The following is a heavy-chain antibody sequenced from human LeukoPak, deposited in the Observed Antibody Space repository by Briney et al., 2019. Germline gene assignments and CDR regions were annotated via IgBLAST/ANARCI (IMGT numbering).Heavy chain of an antibody. J-gene: IGHJ4*02. V-gene: IGHV3-23*01. D-gene: IGHD3-10*01. CDR3: AKGGTYYYASGTLY. CDR1: GFTFSSYA. CDR2: INGSGGNT. Sequence: GGSLRLSCAASGFTFSSYAMSWVRQAPGKGLEWVSGINGSGGNTYYADSVKGRFTISRDNSKNTLYLQMSSLTAEDTAVYYCAKGGTYYYASGTLYWGQGTLVTVSS.